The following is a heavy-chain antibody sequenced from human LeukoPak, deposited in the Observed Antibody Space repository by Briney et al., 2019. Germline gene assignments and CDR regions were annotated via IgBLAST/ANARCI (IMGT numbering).Heavy chain of an antibody. CDR1: GGSISSGGYY. Sequence: ASETLSLTCTVSGGSISSGGYYWSWIRQPPGKGLEWIGEINHSGSTNYNPSLKSRVTISVDTSKNQFSLKLSSVTAADTAVYYCARVKTIFGVVITYYYYYGMDVWGQGTTVTVSS. CDR2: INHSGST. CDR3: ARVKTIFGVVITYYYYYGMDV. D-gene: IGHD3-3*01. J-gene: IGHJ6*02. V-gene: IGHV4-39*07.